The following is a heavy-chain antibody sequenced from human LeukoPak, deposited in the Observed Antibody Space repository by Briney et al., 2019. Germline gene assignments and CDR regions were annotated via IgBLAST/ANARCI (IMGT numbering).Heavy chain of an antibody. Sequence: SVKVSCKASGGTFSSYAISWVRQAPGQGLEWMGRIIPIFGTANYAQKFQGRVTITTDESTSTAYMGLSSLRSEDTAVYYCARDRFSGSLNAFDIWGQGTMVTVSS. D-gene: IGHD1-26*01. V-gene: IGHV1-69*05. CDR1: GGTFSSYA. J-gene: IGHJ3*02. CDR3: ARDRFSGSLNAFDI. CDR2: IIPIFGTA.